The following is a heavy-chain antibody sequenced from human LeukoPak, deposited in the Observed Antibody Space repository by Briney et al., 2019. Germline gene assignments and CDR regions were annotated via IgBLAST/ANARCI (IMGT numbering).Heavy chain of an antibody. V-gene: IGHV1-8*01. CDR3: AKHHQYYDFWSGYYSYYYYGMDV. CDR1: GYTFTSYD. CDR2: MNPNSGNT. Sequence: ASVKVSCKASGYTFTSYDINWVRQATGQGLEWMGWMNPNSGNTGYAQKFQGRVTMTRNTSISTAYMELSSLGSEDTAVYYCAKHHQYYDFWSGYYSYYYYGMDVWGQGTTVTVSS. D-gene: IGHD3-3*01. J-gene: IGHJ6*02.